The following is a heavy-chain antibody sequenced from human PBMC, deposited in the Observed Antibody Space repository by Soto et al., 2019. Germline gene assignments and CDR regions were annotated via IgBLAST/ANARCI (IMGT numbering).Heavy chain of an antibody. CDR2: ISTSTGNT. Sequence: QVRLVQPGTEVKKPGASVKVSCKASGYTFTNYDVTCVRQAPGQGLEWMGWISTSTGNTNYAQKLQGRVTMTTDTCASTAYMELGSLRSDDRALYCCARGEGMAARHDGYDIWGQGTMVTVSS. D-gene: IGHD6-6*01. CDR1: GYTFTNYD. V-gene: IGHV1-18*04. J-gene: IGHJ3*02. CDR3: ARGEGMAARHDGYDI.